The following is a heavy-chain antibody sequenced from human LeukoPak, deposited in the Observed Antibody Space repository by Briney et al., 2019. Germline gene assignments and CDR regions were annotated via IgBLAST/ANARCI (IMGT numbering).Heavy chain of an antibody. CDR2: INHSGST. J-gene: IGHJ5*02. V-gene: IGHV4-34*01. D-gene: IGHD1-1*01. CDR1: GGSFSGYY. CDR3: ARGPRERWLDP. Sequence: SETLSLTCAVYGGSFSGYYWSWIRQPPGRGLEWIGEINHSGSTNYNPSLKSRVTISVDTSKNQFSLKLSSVTAADTAVYYCARGPRERWLDPWGQGTLVTDSS.